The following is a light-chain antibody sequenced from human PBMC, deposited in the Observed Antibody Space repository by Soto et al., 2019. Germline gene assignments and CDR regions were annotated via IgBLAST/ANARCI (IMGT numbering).Light chain of an antibody. V-gene: IGKV3-15*01. CDR2: GAS. CDR3: QQYDDWPPT. CDR1: QSVGSN. Sequence: EIVMTQSPATLSVSPGERATLSCRGSQSVGSNLAWYQQKPGQAPKLLIFGASARATGIPARFSGSGSGTDFTLTVSSLQSEDFALYYCQQYDDWPPTFGQGTKVDIK. J-gene: IGKJ1*01.